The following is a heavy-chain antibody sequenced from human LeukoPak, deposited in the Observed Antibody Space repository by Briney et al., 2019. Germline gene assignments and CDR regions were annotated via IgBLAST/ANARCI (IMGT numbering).Heavy chain of an antibody. D-gene: IGHD3-3*01. Sequence: ASVKVSCKASGYTFTSYDINWVRQATGQGLEWMGWMNPNSGNTGYAQKFQGRVTMTRNTSISTAYMELSSLRSEDTAVYYCARGLGGFLASGDYYYYGMDVWGQGTTVTVSS. CDR2: MNPNSGNT. J-gene: IGHJ6*02. CDR3: ARGLGGFLASGDYYYYGMDV. CDR1: GYTFTSYD. V-gene: IGHV1-8*01.